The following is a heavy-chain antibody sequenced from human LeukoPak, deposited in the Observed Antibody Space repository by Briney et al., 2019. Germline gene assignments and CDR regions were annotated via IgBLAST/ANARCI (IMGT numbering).Heavy chain of an antibody. CDR3: ATMVRGVSAYAPLDY. CDR1: GFTFDDYA. CDR2: ISWNSGSI. D-gene: IGHD3-10*01. V-gene: IGHV3-9*01. Sequence: PGRSLRLSCAASGFTFDDYAMHWVRQAPGKGLEWVSGISWNSGSIGYADSVKGRFTISRDNAKNSLYLQMNSLRAEDTAVYYCATMVRGVSAYAPLDYWGQGTLVTVSS. J-gene: IGHJ4*02.